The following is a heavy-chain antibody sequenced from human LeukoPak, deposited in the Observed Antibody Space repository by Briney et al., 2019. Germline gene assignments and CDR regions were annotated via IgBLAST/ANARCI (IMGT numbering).Heavy chain of an antibody. CDR1: GGSISSYY. Sequence: SETLSLTCTVSGGSISSYYRSWIRQPPGKGLEWIGYIYYSGSTNYNPSLKSRVTISVDTSKNQFSLKLSSVTAADTAVYYCARGVNYYDSSGYYAYYFDYWGQGTLVTVSS. CDR3: ARGVNYYDSSGYYAYYFDY. V-gene: IGHV4-59*01. D-gene: IGHD3-22*01. J-gene: IGHJ4*02. CDR2: IYYSGST.